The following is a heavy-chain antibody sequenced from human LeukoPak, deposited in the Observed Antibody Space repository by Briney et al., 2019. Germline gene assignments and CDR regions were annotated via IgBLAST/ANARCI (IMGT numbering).Heavy chain of an antibody. Sequence: GGSLRLSRTASGFTFGDYAMSWFRQAPGKGLEWVGFIRSKAYGGTTEYAASVKGRFTISRDDSKSIAYLQMNSLKTEDTAVYYCTRVGDFWSGYTALGFDPRGQGTLVTVSS. J-gene: IGHJ5*02. CDR2: IRSKAYGGTT. CDR1: GFTFGDYA. V-gene: IGHV3-49*03. D-gene: IGHD3-3*01. CDR3: TRVGDFWSGYTALGFDP.